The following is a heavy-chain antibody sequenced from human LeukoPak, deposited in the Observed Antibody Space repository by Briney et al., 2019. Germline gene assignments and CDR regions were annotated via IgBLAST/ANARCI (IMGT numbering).Heavy chain of an antibody. V-gene: IGHV4-30-4*08. CDR1: GGSISSGDYY. CDR2: IYYSGST. J-gene: IGHJ2*01. Sequence: PSETLSLTCTVSGGSISSGDYYWSWIRQPPGKGLEWIGYIYYSGSTYYNPSLKSRVTISVDTSKNQFSLKLSSVTAADTAVYYCARLKGAPGPYFDLWGRGTLVTVSS. CDR3: ARLKGAPGPYFDL.